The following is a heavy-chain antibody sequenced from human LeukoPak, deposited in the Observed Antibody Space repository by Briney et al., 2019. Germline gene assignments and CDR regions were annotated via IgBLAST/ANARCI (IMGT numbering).Heavy chain of an antibody. CDR1: GVTVSGNY. V-gene: IGHV3-66*01. Sequence: GGSLRLSCAASGVTVSGNYWHWVRQPPGKGLEWISINYADGNTRYADSVKGRFTFSRDSSKNTLHLQMNSLRAEDTAVYYCTYGDYPLTYWGQGTLVTVSS. CDR2: NYADGNT. D-gene: IGHD4-17*01. CDR3: TYGDYPLTY. J-gene: IGHJ4*02.